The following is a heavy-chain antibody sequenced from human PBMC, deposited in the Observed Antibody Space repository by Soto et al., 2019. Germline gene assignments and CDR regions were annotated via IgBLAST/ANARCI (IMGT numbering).Heavy chain of an antibody. J-gene: IGHJ4*02. V-gene: IGHV4-59*12. CDR1: GGSISSYY. Sequence: SLTCTVSGGSISSYYWSWIRQPPGKGLEWIGEVYRTGSTTYNPSLESRLTISVDKSKNQFSLKLTSVTAADTAVYYCARARATIAAAAIFDCWGQGTLVTVSS. CDR3: ARARATIAAAAIFDC. CDR2: VYRTGST. D-gene: IGHD6-13*01.